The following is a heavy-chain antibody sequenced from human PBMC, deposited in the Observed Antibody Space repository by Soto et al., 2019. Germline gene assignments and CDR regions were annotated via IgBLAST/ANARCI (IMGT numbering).Heavy chain of an antibody. CDR3: ARVIPGVEAWFDP. J-gene: IGHJ5*02. CDR2: ISPHNFNT. Sequence: GASVKFYRKACGYTFTHFYITWVRQAPGQGLEWMGAISPHNFNTNYAQKFQGRVTMTIDTSTSTAYMDLRSLTSDDTAVYYCARVIPGVEAWFDPWGQGTLVTVSS. V-gene: IGHV1-18*01. CDR1: GYTFTHFY. D-gene: IGHD2-2*01.